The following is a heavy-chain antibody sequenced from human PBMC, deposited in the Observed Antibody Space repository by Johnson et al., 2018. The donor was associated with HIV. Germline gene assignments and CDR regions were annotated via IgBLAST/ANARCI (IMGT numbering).Heavy chain of an antibody. CDR2: ISSGGGSI. J-gene: IGHJ3*02. CDR1: GFTVSSNY. V-gene: IGHV3-11*04. Sequence: QVQLVDTGGGLIQPGGSLRLSCAASGFTVSSNYMSWVRQAPGKGLEWLSYISSGGGSIYYADSVKGRFTISRDNAKNSLYLQMNSLRAEDTAVYYCAKDLGSYYAFDIWGQGTMVTVSS. D-gene: IGHD1-26*01. CDR3: AKDLGSYYAFDI.